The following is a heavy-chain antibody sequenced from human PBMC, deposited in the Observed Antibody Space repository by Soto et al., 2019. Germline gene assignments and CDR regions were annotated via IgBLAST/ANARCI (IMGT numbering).Heavy chain of an antibody. CDR1: GGSFSGYY. CDR3: ARGRASLLWFGELGRTDY. CDR2: INHSGST. V-gene: IGHV4-34*01. Sequence: QVQLQQWGAGLLKPSETLSLTCAVYGGSFSGYYWSWIRQPPGKGLEWIGEINHSGSTNYNPSLKSRVTISVDTSKNQFSLKLSSVTAADTAVYYCARGRASLLWFGELGRTDYWGQGTLVTVSS. J-gene: IGHJ4*02. D-gene: IGHD3-10*01.